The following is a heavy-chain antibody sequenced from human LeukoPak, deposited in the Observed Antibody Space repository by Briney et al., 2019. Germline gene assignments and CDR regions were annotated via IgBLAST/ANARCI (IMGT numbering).Heavy chain of an antibody. J-gene: IGHJ4*02. V-gene: IGHV4-61*02. D-gene: IGHD2-2*01. CDR1: AGSINSGDYY. CDR2: IYSPGT. CDR3: ARGPAAKLDY. Sequence: SQTLSLTCTVSAGSINSGDYYWSWIRQPAGKGLEWIGRIYSPGTNYNYNPSLKSRVTISIDTSKNQFSLKLTSVTAADTAVYYCARGPAAKLDYWGQGTLVTVSS.